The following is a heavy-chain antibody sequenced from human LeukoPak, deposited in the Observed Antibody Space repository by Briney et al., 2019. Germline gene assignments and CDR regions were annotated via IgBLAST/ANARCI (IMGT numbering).Heavy chain of an antibody. Sequence: PGGSLRLSCAASGFSFSSYSMNWGRQAPGKGLQLVSYISSSTSIIYYADSVKGRFTISRDNAKNSLYLQMNSLRDEDTAVYYCARDGGKGGNSDYWGQGTLVTVSS. CDR1: GFSFSSYS. V-gene: IGHV3-48*02. D-gene: IGHD2-15*01. CDR2: ISSSTSII. CDR3: ARDGGKGGNSDY. J-gene: IGHJ4*02.